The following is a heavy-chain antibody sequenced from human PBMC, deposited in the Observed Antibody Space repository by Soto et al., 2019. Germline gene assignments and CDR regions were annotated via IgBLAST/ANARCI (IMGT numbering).Heavy chain of an antibody. V-gene: IGHV3-74*01. D-gene: IGHD1-1*01. CDR3: VRDNNWSYDY. Sequence: WWSLGISCSASGFIFSRHWMPWVRQAPGKGLVWVSHIGPCGGNMRGADSVQGRFTISRDNARNTLYLQMNSLRDEDTAVYYCVRDNNWSYDYWGQGIRVTVSS. CDR1: GFIFSRHW. J-gene: IGHJ4*02. CDR2: IGPCGGNM.